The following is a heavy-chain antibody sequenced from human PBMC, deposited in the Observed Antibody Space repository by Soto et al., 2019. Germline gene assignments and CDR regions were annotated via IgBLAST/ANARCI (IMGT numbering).Heavy chain of an antibody. CDR2: IYYSGST. CDR1: GGSISSSSYY. J-gene: IGHJ4*02. V-gene: IGHV4-39*07. CDR3: ARGITIFGVVSSKYYFDY. D-gene: IGHD3-3*01. Sequence: PSETLSLTCTVSGGSISSSSYYWGWIRQPPGKGLEWIGCIYYSGSTNYNPSLKSRVTISVDTSKNQFSLKLSSVTAADTAVYYCARGITIFGVVSSKYYFDYWGQGTLVTVSS.